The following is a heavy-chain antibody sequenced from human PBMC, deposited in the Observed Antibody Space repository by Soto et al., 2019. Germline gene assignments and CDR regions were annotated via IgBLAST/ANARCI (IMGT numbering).Heavy chain of an antibody. D-gene: IGHD2-21*01. Sequence: QVQLVQSGAEVKKPGGSVKVFCKASGYTFTDYAIHWVRQAPGQRLELMGWIAPGNGNTKYSQNFQGRVTITRDTSATTAYIELSSIRSEDTAVYYCAKGSRMWTPDYWGQGTLVTVSS. V-gene: IGHV1-3*01. CDR1: GYTFTDYA. CDR3: AKGSRMWTPDY. CDR2: IAPGNGNT. J-gene: IGHJ4*02.